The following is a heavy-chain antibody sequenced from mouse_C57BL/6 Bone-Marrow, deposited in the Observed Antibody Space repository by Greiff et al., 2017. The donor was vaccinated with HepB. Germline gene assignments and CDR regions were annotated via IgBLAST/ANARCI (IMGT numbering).Heavy chain of an antibody. CDR1: GFSLTSYG. CDR3: ASRSNALDD. Sequence: VKLMESGPGLVQPSQSLSITCTVSGFSLTSYGVHWVRQSPGKGLEWLGVIWSGGSTDYNAAFISSLSISKDNSKCQVFFKMNSLQADDTSIYYCASRSNALDDWGQGTAVTVSS. J-gene: IGHJ4*01. V-gene: IGHV2-2*01. CDR2: IWSGGST.